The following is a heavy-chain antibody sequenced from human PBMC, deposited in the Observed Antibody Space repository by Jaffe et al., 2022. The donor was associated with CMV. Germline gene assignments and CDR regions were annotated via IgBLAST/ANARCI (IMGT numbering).Heavy chain of an antibody. Sequence: QVQLQESGPGLVKPSGTLSLTCAVSGGSISSSNWWSWVRQPPGKGLEWIGEIYHSGSTNYNPSLKSRVTISVDKSKNQFSLKLSSVTAADTAVYYCANTYYDILTGYPYYFDYWGQGTLVTVSS. CDR2: IYHSGST. CDR3: ANTYYDILTGYPYYFDY. CDR1: GGSISSSNW. D-gene: IGHD3-9*01. J-gene: IGHJ4*02. V-gene: IGHV4-4*02.